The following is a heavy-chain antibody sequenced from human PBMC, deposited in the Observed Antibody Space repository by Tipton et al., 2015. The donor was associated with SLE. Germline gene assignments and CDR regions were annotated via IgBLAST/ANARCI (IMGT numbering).Heavy chain of an antibody. D-gene: IGHD5-12*01. CDR1: GGSITGHY. CDR2: IYYSGSA. V-gene: IGHV4-59*11. J-gene: IGHJ2*01. Sequence: TLFLTCTVSGGSITGHYWNWIRQPPGKGLEWIGYIYYSGSANYNPSLSSRVTISVDTSKNQFSLNLRSVIAADTAVYYCARRGSRWFFDLWGRGTLVTVSS. CDR3: ARRGSRWFFDL.